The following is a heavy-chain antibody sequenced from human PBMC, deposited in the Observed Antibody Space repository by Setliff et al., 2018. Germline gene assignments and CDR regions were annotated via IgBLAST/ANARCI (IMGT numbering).Heavy chain of an antibody. Sequence: PGGSLRLSCAASGFTFSNYWMNWVRQAPGKGLEWVANVNQDGSEKYYVDSVKGRFTISRDNARNSLYLQINSLRAEDTAVYYCARWTARAVDYWGQGTLVTVSS. V-gene: IGHV3-7*03. D-gene: IGHD6-6*01. CDR2: VNQDGSEK. CDR3: ARWTARAVDY. CDR1: GFTFSNYW. J-gene: IGHJ4*02.